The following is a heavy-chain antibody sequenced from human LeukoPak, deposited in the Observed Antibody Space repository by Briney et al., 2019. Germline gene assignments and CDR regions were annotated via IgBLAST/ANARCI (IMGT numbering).Heavy chain of an antibody. CDR2: ISSSSSTI. CDR3: ARERTWGSDAFDI. J-gene: IGHJ3*02. V-gene: IGHV3-48*01. D-gene: IGHD7-27*01. CDR1: GFTFSSYS. Sequence: PGGSLRLSCAASGFTFSSYSMNWVRQAPGKGLEWVSYISSSSSTIYYADSVKGRFTISRDNAKNSLYLQMNSLRAEDTAVYYCARERTWGSDAFDIWGQGTMVTVSS.